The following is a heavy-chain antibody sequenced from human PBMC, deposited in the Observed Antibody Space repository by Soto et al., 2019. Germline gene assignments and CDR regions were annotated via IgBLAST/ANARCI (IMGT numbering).Heavy chain of an antibody. CDR2: MSGVGGSI. D-gene: IGHD3-9*01. V-gene: IGHV3-23*01. Sequence: EVQLLESGGGVTPPGGSMRLSCVASGFNCNNYAMSWVRQAPGKGLEWVATMSGVGGSIYYADSVKGRFTISRDNSKNTLFLQMSSLRADDSAVYYCANNPLTGGSLPGFGDYLHYWGQGTLVTVSS. CDR3: ANNPLTGGSLPGFGDYLHY. CDR1: GFNCNNYA. J-gene: IGHJ4*02.